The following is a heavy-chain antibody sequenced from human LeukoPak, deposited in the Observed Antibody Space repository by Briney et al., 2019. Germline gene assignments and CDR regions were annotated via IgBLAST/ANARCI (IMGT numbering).Heavy chain of an antibody. CDR1: GGSISSSSYY. D-gene: IGHD2-15*01. J-gene: IGHJ6*02. CDR2: IYYSGST. V-gene: IGHV4-39*07. CDR3: ARDNCSGGSCYSDYYYYGMDV. Sequence: SETLPLTCTVSGGSISSSSYYWGWIRQPPGKGLKWIGSIYYSGSTYYNPSLKSRVTISVDTSKNQFSLKLSSVTAADTAVYYCARDNCSGGSCYSDYYYYGMDVWGQGTTVTVSS.